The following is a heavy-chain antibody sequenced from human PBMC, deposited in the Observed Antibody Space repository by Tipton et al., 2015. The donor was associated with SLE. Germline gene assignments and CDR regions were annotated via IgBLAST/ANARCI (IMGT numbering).Heavy chain of an antibody. CDR2: IYPGDSDI. V-gene: IGHV5-51*01. CDR1: GYNFNTYW. J-gene: IGHJ3*01. CDR3: ARQLGSGAFDF. Sequence: QLVQSGAEVKEPGEFLEITCKGSGYNFNTYWIGWVRQMPGKGLEWVGIIYPGDSDIRYSPSFQGQVTTSADTSSSTAYLQWRSLKASDTAMYYCARQLGSGAFDFWGQGTVVTVSS. D-gene: IGHD7-27*01.